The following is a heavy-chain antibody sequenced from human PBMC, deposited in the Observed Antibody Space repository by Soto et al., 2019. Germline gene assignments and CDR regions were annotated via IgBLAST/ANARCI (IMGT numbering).Heavy chain of an antibody. D-gene: IGHD1-26*01. J-gene: IGHJ4*02. CDR1: VFTFSSYW. V-gene: IGHV3-74*01. CDR3: VRDGVVGDTDLED. CDR2: INSDGSST. Sequence: PVGSLRLSCASSVFTFSSYWMHCVRQSPGKWLVWVSRINSDGSSTSYADSVKGRFTISRDNAKNTLYLQMNSLRAEDTAVYYCVRDGVVGDTDLEDWGQGTLVTVS.